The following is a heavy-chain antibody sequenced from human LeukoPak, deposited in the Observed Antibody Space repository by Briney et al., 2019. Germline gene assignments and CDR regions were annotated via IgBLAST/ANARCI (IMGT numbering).Heavy chain of an antibody. D-gene: IGHD3-22*01. V-gene: IGHV3-33*01. J-gene: IGHJ4*02. Sequence: GGSLRLSCAASGFTFSTYGMHWVRQAQGKGLDWVAVIWYDGSNIYHGDSVKGRFTVSRDNSKNTLYLQMNSLRAEDTAVYYCARARNDYDSSGFSALDYWGQGTLVTVSS. CDR2: IWYDGSNI. CDR1: GFTFSTYG. CDR3: ARARNDYDSSGFSALDY.